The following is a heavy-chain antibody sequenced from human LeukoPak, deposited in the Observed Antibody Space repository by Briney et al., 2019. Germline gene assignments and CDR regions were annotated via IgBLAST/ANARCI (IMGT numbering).Heavy chain of an antibody. J-gene: IGHJ4*02. Sequence: SETLSLTCTVSGDSIRSFCWSWIRQPPGKGLEWIGHIYYSRSTNYNPSLKSRVTISVDMSKNQFSLKMTSVNAADTAVYYCARDPGGSADYWGQGTLVTVSS. CDR3: ARDPGGSADY. CDR2: IYYSRST. CDR1: GDSIRSFC. V-gene: IGHV4-59*01. D-gene: IGHD2-15*01.